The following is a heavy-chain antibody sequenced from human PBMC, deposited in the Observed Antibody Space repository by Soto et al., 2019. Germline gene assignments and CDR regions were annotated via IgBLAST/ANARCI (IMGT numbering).Heavy chain of an antibody. Sequence: GGSLRLSCAASGFTFSSYAMSWVRQAPGKGLEWVSAISGSGGSTYYADSVKGRFTISRDNSKNTLYLQMNSLRAEDTAVYYCAKEGQYYDFWSGYYTGIDYWGQGTLVTVSS. CDR3: AKEGQYYDFWSGYYTGIDY. CDR2: ISGSGGST. D-gene: IGHD3-3*01. J-gene: IGHJ4*02. V-gene: IGHV3-23*01. CDR1: GFTFSSYA.